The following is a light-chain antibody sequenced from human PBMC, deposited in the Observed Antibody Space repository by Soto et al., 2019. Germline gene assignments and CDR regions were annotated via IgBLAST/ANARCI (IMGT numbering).Light chain of an antibody. CDR2: GAS. Sequence: EIVMTQSPVTLSVSPGGGATLSCRASQSAGTNLAWYKQQPGQPPRLLIYGASIRATGVPARVSGSGSGTDFTLTISSLQSEDFTVYSCLQYPNLWAFGQGTKVEI. J-gene: IGKJ1*01. CDR3: LQYPNLWA. CDR1: QSAGTN. V-gene: IGKV3-15*01.